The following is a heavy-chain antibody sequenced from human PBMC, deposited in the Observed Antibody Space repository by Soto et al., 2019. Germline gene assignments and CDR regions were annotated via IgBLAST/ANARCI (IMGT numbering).Heavy chain of an antibody. V-gene: IGHV3-23*01. CDR3: SKLQAYSYGPGAYFDY. CDR1: GFTFSSYA. J-gene: IGHJ4*02. Sequence: EVQLLESGGDLVQPGGSLRLSCAASGFTFSSYAMSWFRQAPGKGLEWVSAISGSGGSTDYVDSVKGRFTISRDNSKTTLYLQMNSLSAEDTAVYYCSKLQAYSYGPGAYFDYWGQGTLVTVSS. CDR2: ISGSGGST. D-gene: IGHD5-18*01.